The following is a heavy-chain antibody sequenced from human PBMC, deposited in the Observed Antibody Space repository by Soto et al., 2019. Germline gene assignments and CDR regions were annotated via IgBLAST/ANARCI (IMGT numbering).Heavy chain of an antibody. CDR1: GFTFSSYG. Sequence: QVQLVESGGGVVQPGRSLRLSCAASGFTFSSYGMHWVRQAPGKGLEWVAVIWYDGSNKYYADSVKGRFTISRDNSKNTRYLHMNSLRAEDTAVYYCARAPAIRPYYFDYWGQGTLVTVSS. J-gene: IGHJ4*02. V-gene: IGHV3-33*01. CDR2: IWYDGSNK. D-gene: IGHD3-3*02. CDR3: ARAPAIRPYYFDY.